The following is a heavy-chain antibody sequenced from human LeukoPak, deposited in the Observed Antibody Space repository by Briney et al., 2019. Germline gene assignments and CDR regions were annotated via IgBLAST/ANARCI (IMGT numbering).Heavy chain of an antibody. CDR3: ARDGPYYYDSGSSDY. CDR1: GFTFSDYH. D-gene: IGHD3-10*01. J-gene: IGHJ4*01. V-gene: IGHV3-7*01. CDR2: IKQAGREK. Sequence: GGSLRLSCAASGFTFSDYHMTWIRQAPGKGLEGVANIKQAGREKYYVDSVKGRFTISRDNAKKSLYLQMNSLRAEDTAVYYCARDGPYYYDSGSSDYWGHGTLVTVSS.